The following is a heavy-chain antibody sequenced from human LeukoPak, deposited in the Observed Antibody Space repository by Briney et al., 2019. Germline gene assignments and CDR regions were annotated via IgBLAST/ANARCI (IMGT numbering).Heavy chain of an antibody. Sequence: ASVKVSRKLSRYTPTQLSMQRVRPAPRKRLEWMGGFDPEDGETIYARKFQGRVTMTEDTSTDTAYMELSSLRSEDTAVYYCATVYYGSGHDAFDIWGQGTMVTVSS. CDR1: RYTPTQLS. D-gene: IGHD3-10*01. CDR3: ATVYYGSGHDAFDI. J-gene: IGHJ3*02. CDR2: FDPEDGET. V-gene: IGHV1-24*01.